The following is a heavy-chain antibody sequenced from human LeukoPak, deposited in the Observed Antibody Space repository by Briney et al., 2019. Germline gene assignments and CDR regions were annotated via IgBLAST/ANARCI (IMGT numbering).Heavy chain of an antibody. CDR3: ARVGATGINNWFDP. CDR1: GYTFTGYY. Sequence: ASVKVSCKASGYTFTGYYMHWVRQAPGQGLEWMGWINPNSGGTNYAQKFQGRVTMTRDTSISTAYMELSRLRSDDTAVYYCARVGATGINNWFDPWGQGTLVTVSS. J-gene: IGHJ5*02. D-gene: IGHD1-26*01. V-gene: IGHV1-2*02. CDR2: INPNSGGT.